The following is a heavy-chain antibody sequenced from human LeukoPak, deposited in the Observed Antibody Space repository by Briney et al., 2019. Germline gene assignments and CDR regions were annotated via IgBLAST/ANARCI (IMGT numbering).Heavy chain of an antibody. CDR2: INPNSGGT. V-gene: IGHV1-2*02. J-gene: IGHJ6*02. CDR3: ARAGPRFVDTVNYYYYGMDV. Sequence: ASVKVSCKASGYTFTGYYMHWVRQAPGQGLEWMGWINPNSGGTNYAQKFQGRVTMTRDTSISTAYMELSRLRSDDTAVYYCARAGPRFVDTVNYYYYGMDVWGQRTTVTVSS. D-gene: IGHD5-18*01. CDR1: GYTFTGYY.